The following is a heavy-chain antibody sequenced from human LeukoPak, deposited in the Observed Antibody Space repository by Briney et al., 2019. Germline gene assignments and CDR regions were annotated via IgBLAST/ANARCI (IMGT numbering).Heavy chain of an antibody. D-gene: IGHD3-22*01. CDR1: GYIFTELS. V-gene: IGHV1-24*01. CDR3: ATKIDYYDNSGNSR. J-gene: IGHJ4*02. Sequence: GASVTVSCKLSGYIFTELSMHWVRQAPGKGLEWMGGFDPDSNKIIYAQKFQGRVTMTEDTSTDTAYMELSSLRSEDTAVYYCATKIDYYDNSGNSRWGQGTLVTVSS. CDR2: FDPDSNKI.